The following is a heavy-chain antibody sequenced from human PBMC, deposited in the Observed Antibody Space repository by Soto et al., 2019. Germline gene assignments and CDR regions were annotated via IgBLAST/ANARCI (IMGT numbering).Heavy chain of an antibody. CDR1: GFTFSSYA. CDR3: ARDIIVGIFDY. CDR2: ISYDGSNK. J-gene: IGHJ4*02. D-gene: IGHD1-26*01. V-gene: IGHV3-30-3*01. Sequence: QVQLVESGGGVVQPGRSLRLSCAASGFTFSSYAMHWVRQAPGKGLEWVAVISYDGSNKYYADSVKGRFTISRDNSKNKLYLQMNSLRAEDTAVYYCARDIIVGIFDYWGQGTLVTVSS.